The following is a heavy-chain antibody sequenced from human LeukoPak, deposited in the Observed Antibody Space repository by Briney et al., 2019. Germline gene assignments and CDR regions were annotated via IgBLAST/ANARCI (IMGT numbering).Heavy chain of an antibody. J-gene: IGHJ4*02. CDR2: TSASGNYI. V-gene: IGHV3-21*01. CDR3: ATFGYCSSISCYAV. D-gene: IGHD2-2*01. CDR1: GFTFSSYT. Sequence: GGSLRLSCAASGFTFSSYTMKWVRQAPGKGLEWVSSTSASGNYIYYADSVKGRFTISRDSAKSSLYLQMNSLRAEDTAVYYCATFGYCSSISCYAVWGQGTLVTVSS.